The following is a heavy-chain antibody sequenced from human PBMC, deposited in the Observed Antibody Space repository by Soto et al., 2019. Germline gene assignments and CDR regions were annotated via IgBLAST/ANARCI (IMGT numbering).Heavy chain of an antibody. D-gene: IGHD3-3*01. Sequence: QVQLQQWGAGLLKPSETLSLTCAVYGGSFSGYYWSWIRQPPGKGLEWIGEINHSGSTNYNPSLKGRVTISVDTSKNQFSLKLSSVTAADTAVYYCARGRPKYYDFWSGYPQFDYWGQGTLVTVSS. CDR1: GGSFSGYY. CDR2: INHSGST. J-gene: IGHJ4*02. V-gene: IGHV4-34*01. CDR3: ARGRPKYYDFWSGYPQFDY.